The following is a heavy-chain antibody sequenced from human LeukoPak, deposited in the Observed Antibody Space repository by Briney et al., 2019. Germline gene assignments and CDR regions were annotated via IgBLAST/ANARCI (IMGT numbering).Heavy chain of an antibody. J-gene: IGHJ6*02. D-gene: IGHD6-19*01. V-gene: IGHV1-18*01. CDR3: ATVPRQWAQDYYYYGMDV. CDR2: ICAYNGNT. CDR1: GYTFTSYG. Sequence: GASVKVSCKASGYTFTSYGISWVRQAPGPGLEWMGWICAYNGNTNYAQKLQGRVTMTTDTSTSTAYMELRSLRSDDTAVYYCATVPRQWAQDYYYYGMDVWGQGTTVTVSS.